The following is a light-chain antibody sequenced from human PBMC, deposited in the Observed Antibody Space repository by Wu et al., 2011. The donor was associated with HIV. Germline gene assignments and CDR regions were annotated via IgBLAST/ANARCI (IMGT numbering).Light chain of an antibody. J-gene: IGKJ3*01. V-gene: IGKV3-15*01. Sequence: TLSCRASQSVSNNLAWISRYLASLPDSSSIGASTRATGVPARFSGSGSGTEFTLTISSLQSEDFAIHFCQQYNNWPPTFGPGTKVDIK. CDR1: QSVSNN. CDR2: GAS. CDR3: QQYNNWPPT.